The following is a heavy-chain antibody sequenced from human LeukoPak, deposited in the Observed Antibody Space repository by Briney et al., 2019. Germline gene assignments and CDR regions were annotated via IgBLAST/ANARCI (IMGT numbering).Heavy chain of an antibody. Sequence: GGSLRFSCAASGFTFDDYAMPWVPQAPGKGLKWVSGISWNSGSTGYADSVKGRFTISRDNAKNSLYLKMNSLRAEDTALYYCAKALYCSSTSCAFDYWGQGTLVTVAS. V-gene: IGHV3-9*01. CDR2: ISWNSGST. D-gene: IGHD2-2*01. J-gene: IGHJ4*02. CDR3: AKALYCSSTSCAFDY. CDR1: GFTFDDYA.